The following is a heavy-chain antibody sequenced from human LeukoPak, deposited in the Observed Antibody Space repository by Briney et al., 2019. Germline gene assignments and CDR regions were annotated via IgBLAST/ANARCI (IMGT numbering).Heavy chain of an antibody. Sequence: GGSLRLSCAASGFTFSSYSMNWVRQAPGKGLEWISYISSDSGTIYYADSMKGRFTISRDNARNSLYLQMNSLRAEDTAVYYCARDEKGIDYWGQGTLVAVSS. CDR2: ISSDSGTI. D-gene: IGHD3-10*01. J-gene: IGHJ4*02. CDR1: GFTFSSYS. CDR3: ARDEKGIDY. V-gene: IGHV3-48*01.